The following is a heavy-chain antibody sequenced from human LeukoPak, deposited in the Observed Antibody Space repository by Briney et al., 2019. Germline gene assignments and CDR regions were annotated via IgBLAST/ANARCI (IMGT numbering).Heavy chain of an antibody. J-gene: IGHJ5*02. CDR3: ARDLGYGSGSYFPNWFDP. CDR2: IIPIFGIA. Sequence: SVKVSCEASGDTFSSYAISGVRQALGQGLEWMGSIIPIFGIAHYAQKLQGRVTITADTSTSTAYMELSSLRSEDTAVYYCARDLGYGSGSYFPNWFDPWGQGTLVTVSS. V-gene: IGHV1-69*04. D-gene: IGHD3-10*01. CDR1: GDTFSSYA.